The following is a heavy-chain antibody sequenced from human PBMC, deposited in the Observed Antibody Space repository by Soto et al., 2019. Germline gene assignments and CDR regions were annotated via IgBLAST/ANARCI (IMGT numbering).Heavy chain of an antibody. Sequence: EVQLVESGGGLVKPGGSLRLSCAASGFTFSNAWMSWVRQAPGKGLEWVGRIKSKTDGGTTDYAAPVKGRFTISRDDSKNTLYLQMNSLKTEDTAVYYCTTDLWFGEGVLLDCGMDVWGQGTTVTVSS. CDR2: IKSKTDGGTT. CDR1: GFTFSNAW. J-gene: IGHJ6*02. V-gene: IGHV3-15*01. D-gene: IGHD3-10*01. CDR3: TTDLWFGEGVLLDCGMDV.